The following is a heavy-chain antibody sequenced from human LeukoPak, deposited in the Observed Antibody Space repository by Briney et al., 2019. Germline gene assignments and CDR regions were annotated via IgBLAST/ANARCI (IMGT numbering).Heavy chain of an antibody. CDR3: AREGIKPFDY. J-gene: IGHJ4*02. CDR2: ISSSGSYT. D-gene: IGHD1-14*01. CDR1: GFTFSDYY. V-gene: IGHV3-11*06. Sequence: GGSLRLSRAASGFTFSDYYMSWIRQAPGKGLEWVSYISSSGSYTNYADSVKGRFTISRDNAKNSLYLQMNSLRAEDTAVYYCAREGIKPFDYWGQGTLVTVSS.